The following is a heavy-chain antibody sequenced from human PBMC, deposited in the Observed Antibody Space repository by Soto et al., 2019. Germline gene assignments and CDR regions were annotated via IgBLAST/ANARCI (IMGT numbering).Heavy chain of an antibody. Sequence: GGSLRLSCTGSGFTFSIYSMNWVRQAPGKGLEWVSYISSSSSRIEYADPVKGRFTISRDDAKNSVYLQMNSLRDEDTAVYYCAKIAAIPDNNWFDTWGQGTLVTVSS. CDR1: GFTFSIYS. D-gene: IGHD2-21*01. J-gene: IGHJ5*02. CDR2: ISSSSSRI. V-gene: IGHV3-48*02. CDR3: AKIAAIPDNNWFDT.